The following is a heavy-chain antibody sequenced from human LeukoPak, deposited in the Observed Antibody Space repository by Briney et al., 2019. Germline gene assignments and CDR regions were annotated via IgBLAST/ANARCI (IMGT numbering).Heavy chain of an antibody. D-gene: IGHD6-19*01. CDR2: TSWDSGSI. CDR3: AKDTAPFFVSVAVAGTYFDY. Sequence: GRSLRLSCAASGFTFDDYAMHWVRQAPGKGLEWVSGTSWDSGSIGYADSVKGRFTISRDNAKNSLYLQTNSLRAEDTALYYCAKDTAPFFVSVAVAGTYFDYSGQGTPVTASS. J-gene: IGHJ4*02. V-gene: IGHV3-9*01. CDR1: GFTFDDYA.